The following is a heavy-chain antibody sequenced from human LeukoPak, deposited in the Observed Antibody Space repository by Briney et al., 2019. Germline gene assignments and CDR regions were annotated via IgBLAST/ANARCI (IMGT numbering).Heavy chain of an antibody. J-gene: IGHJ6*02. CDR1: GYIFTGYY. CDR3: ARQPVVPAATRGGYGMDV. D-gene: IGHD2-2*01. Sequence: ASVKVSCKASGYIFTGYYMHWVRQAPGQGLEWMGWINSNSGGTKFAQKFQDRVTMTRDTSINTAYMELSGLTSDDTAVYYCARQPVVPAATRGGYGMDVWGQGTTVTVPS. V-gene: IGHV1-2*02. CDR2: INSNSGGT.